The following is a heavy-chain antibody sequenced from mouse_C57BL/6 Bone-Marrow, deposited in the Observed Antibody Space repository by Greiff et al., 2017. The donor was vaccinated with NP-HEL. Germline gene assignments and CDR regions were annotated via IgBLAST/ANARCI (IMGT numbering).Heavy chain of an antibody. CDR3: ASPLTTVVAPVAY. V-gene: IGHV5-17*01. CDR2: ISSGSSTI. Sequence: EVHLVESGGGLVKPGGSLKLSCAASGFTFSDYGMHWVRQAPEKGLEWVAYISSGSSTIYYADTVKGRFTISRDNAKNTLFLQMTSLRSEDTAMYYCASPLTTVVAPVAYWGQGTLVTVSA. D-gene: IGHD1-1*01. CDR1: GFTFSDYG. J-gene: IGHJ3*01.